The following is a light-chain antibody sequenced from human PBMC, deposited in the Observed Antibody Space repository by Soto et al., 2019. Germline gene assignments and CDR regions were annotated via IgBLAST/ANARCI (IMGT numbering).Light chain of an antibody. CDR2: GAS. V-gene: IGKV1-33*01. CDR1: EDIRKY. Sequence: DIHMTQSPSSLSASIGDRVTITCQANEDIRKYLNWYQQKPGKAPKLLIYGASNLETGVPPRFSGNESETDFXXXIXXXXXXXXXSYYCQQYRXLPLTFGQGT. J-gene: IGKJ2*01. CDR3: QQYRXLPLT.